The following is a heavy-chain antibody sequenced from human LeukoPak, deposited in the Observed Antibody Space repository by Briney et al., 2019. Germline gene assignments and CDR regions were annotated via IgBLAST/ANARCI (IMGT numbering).Heavy chain of an antibody. J-gene: IGHJ1*01. CDR2: IWYDGSNK. CDR1: GFTFSSYS. CDR3: ARAEGYSGSYSHPFRH. Sequence: PGGSLRLSCAASGFTFSSYSMNWVRQAPGKGLEWVAVIWYDGSNKYYADSVKGRFTISRDNSKNTLYLQMNSLRAEDTAVYYCARAEGYSGSYSHPFRHWGQGTLVTVSS. V-gene: IGHV3-33*08. D-gene: IGHD1-26*01.